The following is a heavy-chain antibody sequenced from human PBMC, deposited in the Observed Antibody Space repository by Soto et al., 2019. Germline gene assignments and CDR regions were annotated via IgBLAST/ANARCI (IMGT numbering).Heavy chain of an antibody. J-gene: IGHJ6*02. V-gene: IGHV3-30-3*01. CDR3: AGAVVVVAATPYYYYGMDV. Sequence: PGGSLRLSCAASGFTFSSYAMHWVRQAPGKGLEWVAVISYDGSNKYYADSVNGRFTISRDNSKNTLYLQMNSLRAEDTAVYYCAGAVVVVAATPYYYYGMDVWGQGTTVTVSS. CDR2: ISYDGSNK. CDR1: GFTFSSYA. D-gene: IGHD2-15*01.